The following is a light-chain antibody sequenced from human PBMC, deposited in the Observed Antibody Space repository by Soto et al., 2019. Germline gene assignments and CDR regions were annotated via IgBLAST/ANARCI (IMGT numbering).Light chain of an antibody. Sequence: QLVLTQPPSVSGAPGQRVTISCTGGSSNIGAGYDVHWYQLLPGTAPKLLIYGNINRPSGVPDRFSGSRSGTSAYLAITGLQAEDEADYYCQSYGLSDYVVFGGGTKVTVL. CDR3: QSYGLSDYVV. CDR2: GNI. CDR1: SSNIGAGYD. J-gene: IGLJ2*01. V-gene: IGLV1-40*01.